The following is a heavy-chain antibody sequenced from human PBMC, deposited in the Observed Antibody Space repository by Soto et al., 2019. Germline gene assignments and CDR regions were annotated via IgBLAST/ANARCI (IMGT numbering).Heavy chain of an antibody. V-gene: IGHV4-31*03. D-gene: IGHD5-12*01. CDR3: ARARYAVKLLDD. J-gene: IGHJ4*01. Sequence: QVQLQESGPGLVKPSQTLSLTCNVSGGSVSSGGYYWRWVRQNPEKGLEWIGYHYNDGSTFYNPALQGRALISVNDTKKHLFLNLRSVTAADTAVFYCARARYAVKLLDDWGQGTLVTVSP. CDR2: HYNDGST. CDR1: GGSVSSGGYY.